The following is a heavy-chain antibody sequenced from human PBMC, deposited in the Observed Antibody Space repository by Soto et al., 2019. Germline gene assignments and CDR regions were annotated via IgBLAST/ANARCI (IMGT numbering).Heavy chain of an antibody. V-gene: IGHV4-39*01. CDR3: ASYGGLRFWGLTRLNYYYGMDV. D-gene: IGHD3-3*01. CDR1: GGSISSSSYY. CDR2: IYYSGST. J-gene: IGHJ6*01. Sequence: SETLSLTCTVSGGSISSSSYYWGWIRQPPGKGPEWIGSIYYSGSTYYNPSLKSRVTISVDTSKNQFSLKLSSVTAADTAVYYCASYGGLRFWGLTRLNYYYGMDVWGQGTTVTVSS.